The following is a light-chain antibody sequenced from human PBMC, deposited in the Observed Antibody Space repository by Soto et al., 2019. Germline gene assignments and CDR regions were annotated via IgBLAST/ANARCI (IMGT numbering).Light chain of an antibody. J-gene: IGKJ5*01. CDR3: QQYNNGPPIT. CDR1: QSVRSN. Sequence: EIVMTQSPATVSVSPGERATLSCRASQSVRSNLAWYQQKPGQAPRLLIYGASTRATGIPARFSGSGSGTEFTLTISSLQSEDFAVYYCQQYNNGPPITFGQGTRLEIK. V-gene: IGKV3-15*01. CDR2: GAS.